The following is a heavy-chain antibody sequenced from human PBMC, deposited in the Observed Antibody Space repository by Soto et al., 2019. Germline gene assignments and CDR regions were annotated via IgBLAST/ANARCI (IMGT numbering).Heavy chain of an antibody. V-gene: IGHV4-39*01. CDR1: GGSISSSSYY. D-gene: IGHD3-16*01. J-gene: IGHJ4*02. CDR3: ASHEYYDYVWGSYLNDY. Sequence: QLQLQESGPGLVKPSETLSLTCTVSGGSISSSSYYWGWIRQPPGKGLEWIGSIYYSGSTYYNPSLKSRVTISVDTSKNPFSLKLSSVTAADTAVYYCASHEYYDYVWGSYLNDYWGQGTLVTVSS. CDR2: IYYSGST.